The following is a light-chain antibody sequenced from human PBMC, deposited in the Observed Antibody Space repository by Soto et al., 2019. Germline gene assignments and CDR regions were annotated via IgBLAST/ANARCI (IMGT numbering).Light chain of an antibody. CDR1: QRISSW. CDR2: DAS. Sequence: EIQMTQSPSTLSASVGDRVTITCRASQRISSWLAWYQQKPGKAPKLLIYDASSLESGVPSRFSGSGSGTEFTLTIGILQPYDFATYYGQQYNSYSVTFGQGTKVEIK. V-gene: IGKV1-5*01. J-gene: IGKJ1*01. CDR3: QQYNSYSVT.